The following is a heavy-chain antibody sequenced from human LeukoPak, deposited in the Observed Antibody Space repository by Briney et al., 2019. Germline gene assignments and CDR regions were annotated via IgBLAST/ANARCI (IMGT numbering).Heavy chain of an antibody. CDR1: GYTFTSYG. V-gene: IGHV1-18*01. CDR2: ISAYNGNT. D-gene: IGHD3-9*01. Sequence: ASVKVSCKASGYTFTSYGISWVRQAPGQGLEWMGWISAYNGNTNYAQKLQGRVTMTRNTSISTAYMELSSLRSEDTAVYYCARNDYDILTPWGQGTLVTVSS. CDR3: ARNDYDILTP. J-gene: IGHJ5*02.